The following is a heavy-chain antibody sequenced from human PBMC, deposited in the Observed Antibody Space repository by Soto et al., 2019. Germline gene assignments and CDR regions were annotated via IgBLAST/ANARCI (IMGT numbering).Heavy chain of an antibody. D-gene: IGHD3-9*01. CDR2: IYYSGST. J-gene: IGHJ2*01. CDR3: ARPRYYDILTGYQLNYWYFDL. Sequence: SETLSLTCTVSGGSISSSSYYWGWIRQPPGKGLEWIGSIYYSGSTYYNPSLKSRVTISVDTSKNQFSLKLSSVTAADTAVYYCARPRYYDILTGYQLNYWYFDLWGRGTLVTVSS. CDR1: GGSISSSSYY. V-gene: IGHV4-39*01.